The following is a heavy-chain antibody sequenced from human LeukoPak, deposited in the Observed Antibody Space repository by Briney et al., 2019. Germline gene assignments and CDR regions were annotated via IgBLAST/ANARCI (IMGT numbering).Heavy chain of an antibody. CDR3: ARGYSYGGRFDY. D-gene: IGHD5-18*01. CDR2: IYSGGTT. Sequence: AXGXGXEGGSVIYSGGTTYYADAVRGRWTISRDNSNNTLYLQMNSLRAEDTAVYYCARGYSYGGRFDYWGQGTLVTVSS. J-gene: IGHJ4*02. V-gene: IGHV3-53*01.